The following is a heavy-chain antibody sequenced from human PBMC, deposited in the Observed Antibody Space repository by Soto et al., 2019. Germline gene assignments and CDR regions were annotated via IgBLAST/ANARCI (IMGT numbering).Heavy chain of an antibody. CDR2: INHSGST. D-gene: IGHD3-10*01. J-gene: IGHJ4*02. V-gene: IGHV4-34*09. CDR1: GGSFSGYY. Sequence: SETLSLTCAVYGGSFSGYYWSWIRQPPGKGLEWIGYINHSGSTNYNPSLKSRVTISVDTSKNQFSLKLSSVTAADTAVYYCARDPLWFGELPYWGQGTLVTVSS. CDR3: ARDPLWFGELPY.